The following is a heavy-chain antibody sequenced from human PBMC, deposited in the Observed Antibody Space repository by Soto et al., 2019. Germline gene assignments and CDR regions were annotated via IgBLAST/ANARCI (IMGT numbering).Heavy chain of an antibody. V-gene: IGHV3-7*03. D-gene: IGHD3-9*01. Sequence: GGSLRLSCAASGFRFSNSRMSWVRQAPGKGLEWVANIEGDGGQKKYVDSVKGRFTISRDNAKNSLYLQMNSLRAEDTAVYYCARDADILTGSDAFDIWGQGTMVTVSS. J-gene: IGHJ3*02. CDR3: ARDADILTGSDAFDI. CDR1: GFRFSNSR. CDR2: IEGDGGQK.